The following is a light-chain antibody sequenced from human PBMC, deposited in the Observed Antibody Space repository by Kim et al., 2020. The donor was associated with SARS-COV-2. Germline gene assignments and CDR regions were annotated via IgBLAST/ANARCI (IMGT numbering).Light chain of an antibody. Sequence: SPGECATHSCRASQSIATYLAWSLHKPVQSPLLLIYHASNRASGIPVRLSGSGSETDFTLTISSLEPDDFGDYYCQVRSYWPPRYTFGQGTKLEI. V-gene: IGKV3-11*01. CDR1: QSIATY. CDR3: QVRSYWPPRYT. CDR2: HAS. J-gene: IGKJ2*01.